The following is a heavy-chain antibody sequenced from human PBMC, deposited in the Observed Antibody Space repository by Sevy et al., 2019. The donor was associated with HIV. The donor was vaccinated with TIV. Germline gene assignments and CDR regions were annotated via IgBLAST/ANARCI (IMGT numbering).Heavy chain of an antibody. J-gene: IGHJ3*02. CDR2: ISSSSRTI. CDR3: ARHVTNVVQRISTRAFDI. V-gene: IGHV3-48*02. Sequence: GGSLRLSCAASGFTFSNYSMTWVRQAPGKGLEWISYISSSSRTIYNADSVKGRFTISRDNAKNSLYLQMNSLRDEDKAVYYCARHVTNVVQRISTRAFDIWGQWTMVTVSS. D-gene: IGHD2-21*01. CDR1: GFTFSNYS.